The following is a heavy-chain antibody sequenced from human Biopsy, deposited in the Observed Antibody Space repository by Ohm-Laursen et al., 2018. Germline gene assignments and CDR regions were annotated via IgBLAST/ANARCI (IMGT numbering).Heavy chain of an antibody. CDR1: DGSVDDYF. Sequence: SDTLSLTCSVSDGSVDDYFWNWIRQPAGKGLEWIGRIYSTGRSSAYHPSFQSRVTMSLDTSNKQFSLKLTSVTAADTAVYYCARTPGVAVAGRFFDLWGRGTLVTVSS. V-gene: IGHV4-4*07. CDR2: IYSTGRSS. J-gene: IGHJ2*01. D-gene: IGHD6-19*01. CDR3: ARTPGVAVAGRFFDL.